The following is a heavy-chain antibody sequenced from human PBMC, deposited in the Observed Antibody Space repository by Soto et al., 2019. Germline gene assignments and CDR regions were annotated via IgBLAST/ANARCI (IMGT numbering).Heavy chain of an antibody. D-gene: IGHD1-26*01. CDR1: GFTFSSYA. CDR3: ARDLRTGSYLFDY. CDR2: ISYDGSNK. J-gene: IGHJ4*02. V-gene: IGHV3-30-3*01. Sequence: QVQLVESGGGVVQPGRSLRLSCAASGFTFSSYAMHWVRQAPGKGLEWVAVISYDGSNKYYADSVKGRFTISRDNSKNTLYLQMNRLRAEDTAVYYCARDLRTGSYLFDYWGQGTLVPVSS.